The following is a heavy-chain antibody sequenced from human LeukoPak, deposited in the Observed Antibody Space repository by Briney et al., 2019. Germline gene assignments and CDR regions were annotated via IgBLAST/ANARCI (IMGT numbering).Heavy chain of an antibody. Sequence: GRSLRLSCAASGFTFSSYAMHWVRQAPGKGLEWVAFIRYDGSNKYYADSVKGRLTISRDNAKNSLYLQMDSLRAEDTAVYYCIPSGFWGQGILVTVSS. D-gene: IGHD3-10*01. CDR2: IRYDGSNK. CDR1: GFTFSSYA. V-gene: IGHV3-30*04. CDR3: IPSGF. J-gene: IGHJ4*02.